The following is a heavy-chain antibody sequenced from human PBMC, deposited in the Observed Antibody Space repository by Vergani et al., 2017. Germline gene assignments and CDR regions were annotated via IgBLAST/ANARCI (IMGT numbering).Heavy chain of an antibody. Sequence: EVQLVESGGGLVQPGRSLRLSCAASGFTFDDYAMHWVRQAPGKGLEWVSGISWNSGSIGYVDSVKGRFTISRDNAKNSLYLQMNSLRAEDTAVYYCARGSLWFGALDAFDIWGQGTMVTVSS. CDR2: ISWNSGSI. V-gene: IGHV3-9*01. CDR3: ARGSLWFGALDAFDI. J-gene: IGHJ3*02. D-gene: IGHD3-10*01. CDR1: GFTFDDYA.